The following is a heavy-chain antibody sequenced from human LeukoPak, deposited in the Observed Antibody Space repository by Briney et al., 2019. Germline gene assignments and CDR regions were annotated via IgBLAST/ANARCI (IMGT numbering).Heavy chain of an antibody. D-gene: IGHD1-14*01. Sequence: PGGSLRLSCAASGFTFSSYAMHWVRQAPGKGLEYVSAISSNGGSTYYANSVKGRFTISRDNSKNTLYLQMTSLRREDMAVYYCARVGPETAFDYWGQGTLVTVSS. CDR2: ISSNGGST. CDR3: ARVGPETAFDY. CDR1: GFTFSSYA. V-gene: IGHV3-64*01. J-gene: IGHJ4*02.